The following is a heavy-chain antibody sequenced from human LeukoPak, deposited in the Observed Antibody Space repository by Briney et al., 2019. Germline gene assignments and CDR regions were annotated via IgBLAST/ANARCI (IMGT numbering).Heavy chain of an antibody. J-gene: IGHJ5*02. V-gene: IGHV3-48*04. CDR3: AKEGSWFPRNNWFDP. D-gene: IGHD3-22*01. CDR1: GFTFNTYS. Sequence: GGSLRLSCAASGFTFNTYSMNWVRQAPGKGLEWVSYISGSRSTKYYADSVKGRFSISRDNAKNSLYVQMNSLRAEDMALYYCAKEGSWFPRNNWFDPWGQGTLVTVSS. CDR2: ISGSRSTK.